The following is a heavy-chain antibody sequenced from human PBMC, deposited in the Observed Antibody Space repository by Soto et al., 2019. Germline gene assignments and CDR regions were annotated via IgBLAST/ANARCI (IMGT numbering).Heavy chain of an antibody. Sequence: SETLSLTCTVSGGSISSYYWSWIRQPPGKGLEWIGYIYYSGSTNYNPSLKSRVTISVYTPKNQFSLKLDSVAAADTAMYYCASEGAGRARMNIWGPGTMVTVSS. J-gene: IGHJ3*02. CDR1: GGSISSYY. CDR3: ASEGAGRARMNI. D-gene: IGHD2-8*01. V-gene: IGHV4-59*01. CDR2: IYYSGST.